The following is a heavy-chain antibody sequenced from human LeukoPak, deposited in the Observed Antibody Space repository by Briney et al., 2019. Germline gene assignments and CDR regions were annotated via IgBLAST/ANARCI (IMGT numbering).Heavy chain of an antibody. CDR1: GGSISSYY. Sequence: PSETLSLTCTVSGGSISSYYWSWIRQPAGKGLEWIGRIYTSGSTNYNPSLKSRVTISVDTSKNQFSLKLSSVTAADTAVYYCARAYYYGSGSWFDPWGQGTLVTVSS. CDR2: IYTSGST. D-gene: IGHD3-10*01. CDR3: ARAYYYGSGSWFDP. J-gene: IGHJ5*02. V-gene: IGHV4-4*07.